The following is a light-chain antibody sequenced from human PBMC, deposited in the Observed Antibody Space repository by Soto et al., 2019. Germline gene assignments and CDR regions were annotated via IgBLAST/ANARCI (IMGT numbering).Light chain of an antibody. CDR3: GTWDSSLSEV. V-gene: IGLV1-51*01. CDR1: SSNIGNNY. CDR2: DNN. Sequence: QSVLTQPPSVSAAPGQKVTISFSGSSSNIGNNYVSWYQQLPGTAPKLLIYDNNKRPSGIPDRFSGSKSGTSATLGITGLQTGDEADYYCGTWDSSLSEVFGTGTKVTVL. J-gene: IGLJ1*01.